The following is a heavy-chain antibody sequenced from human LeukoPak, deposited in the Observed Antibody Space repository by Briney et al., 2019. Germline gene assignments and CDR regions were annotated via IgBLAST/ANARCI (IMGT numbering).Heavy chain of an antibody. CDR1: GHSFAIYW. V-gene: IGHV5-51*01. CDR3: ARFASSTSGWADY. D-gene: IGHD6-19*01. Sequence: GESLKISCKDSGHSFAIYWVGWVRQMPGKGLELMGIIYPGDSDTRYSPSFQGQVTISADKSITTAYLQWSSLKASDTAMYYCARFASSTSGWADYWGQGTLITVSS. J-gene: IGHJ4*02. CDR2: IYPGDSDT.